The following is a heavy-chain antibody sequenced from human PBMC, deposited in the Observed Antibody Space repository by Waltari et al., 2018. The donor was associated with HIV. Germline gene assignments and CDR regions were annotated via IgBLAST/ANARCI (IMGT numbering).Heavy chain of an antibody. Sequence: EVQLVESGGGLVQPGGSLRLSCAASGFTFSRYAMSWVRQAPGKGLEWVSGISASGGSPYYADSVKGRFTISRDNSKTTLYLQMNSLRAEDTAVYSCTIFGPLEDFGPWGQGTLVTVSS. D-gene: IGHD3-3*01. CDR2: ISASGGSP. V-gene: IGHV3-23*04. CDR3: TIFGPLEDFGP. CDR1: GFTFSRYA. J-gene: IGHJ5*02.